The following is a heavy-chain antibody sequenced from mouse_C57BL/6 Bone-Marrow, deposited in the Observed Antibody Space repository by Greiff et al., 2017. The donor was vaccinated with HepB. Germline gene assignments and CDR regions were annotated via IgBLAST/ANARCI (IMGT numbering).Heavy chain of an antibody. V-gene: IGHV10-3*01. CDR2: IRSKSSNYAT. D-gene: IGHD1-1*01. J-gene: IGHJ4*01. CDR1: GFTFNTYA. CDR3: VRDGGSSYDYYAMDY. Sequence: EVQLVESGGGLVQPKGSLKLSCAASGFTFNTYAMHWVRQAPGKGLEWVARIRSKSSNYATYYADSVKDRFTISRDDSQSMLYLQMNNLKTEDTAMYYCVRDGGSSYDYYAMDYWGQGTSVTVSS.